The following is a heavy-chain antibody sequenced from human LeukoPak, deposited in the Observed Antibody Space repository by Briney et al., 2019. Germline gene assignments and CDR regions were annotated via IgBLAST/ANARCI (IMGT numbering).Heavy chain of an antibody. V-gene: IGHV4-61*02. Sequence: SETLSLTCTVSGYSISSGSYWGWIRQPAGKGLEWIGRIYTSGSTNYNPSLKSRVTISVDTSKNQFSLKLSSVTAADTAVYYCARGHGNLRASCDYWGQGTLVTVSS. CDR2: IYTSGST. J-gene: IGHJ4*02. D-gene: IGHD6-6*01. CDR1: GYSISSGSY. CDR3: ARGHGNLRASCDY.